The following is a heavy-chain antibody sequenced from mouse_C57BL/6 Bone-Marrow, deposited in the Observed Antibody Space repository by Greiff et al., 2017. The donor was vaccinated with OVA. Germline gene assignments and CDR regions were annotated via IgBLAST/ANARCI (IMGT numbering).Heavy chain of an antibody. CDR1: GYTFTDYY. Sequence: EVQLQQSGPVLVKPGASVKMSCKASGYTFTDYYMNWVKQSHGKSLEWIGVINPYNGGTSYNQKFKGKATLTVDKSSSTAYMELNSLTSEDSAVYYCARREGLYYYSYFDYWGQGTTLTVSS. V-gene: IGHV1-19*01. CDR2: INPYNGGT. J-gene: IGHJ2*01. CDR3: ARREGLYYYSYFDY. D-gene: IGHD1-1*01.